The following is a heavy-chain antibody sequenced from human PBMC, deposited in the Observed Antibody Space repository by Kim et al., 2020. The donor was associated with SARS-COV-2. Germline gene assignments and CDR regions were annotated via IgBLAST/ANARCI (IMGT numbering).Heavy chain of an antibody. Sequence: GGSLRLSCAASGFTFSSYSMNWVRQAPGKGLEWVSSISSSSSYIYYADSVKGRFTISRDNAKNSLYLQMNSLRAEDTAVYYCASHYSSWGNIDYWGQGTLVTVSS. CDR2: ISSSSSYI. J-gene: IGHJ4*02. V-gene: IGHV3-21*01. CDR3: ASHYSSWGNIDY. D-gene: IGHD6-13*01. CDR1: GFTFSSYS.